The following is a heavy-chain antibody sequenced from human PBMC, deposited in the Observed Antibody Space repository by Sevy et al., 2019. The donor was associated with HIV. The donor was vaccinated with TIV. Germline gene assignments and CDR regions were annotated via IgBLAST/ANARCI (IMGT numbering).Heavy chain of an antibody. CDR3: AIGGDSAVSYYYYYGMDV. V-gene: IGHV3-7*01. D-gene: IGHD1-26*01. CDR1: GFTFSSYW. CDR2: IKQDGSEK. Sequence: GGFLRLSCAASGFTFSSYWMSWVRQAPGKGLEWLANIKQDGSEKYYVDSVKGRFTISRDNAKNSLYLQMISRRAEDTAVHYCAIGGDSAVSYYYYYGMDVWGQGTTVTVSS. J-gene: IGHJ6*02.